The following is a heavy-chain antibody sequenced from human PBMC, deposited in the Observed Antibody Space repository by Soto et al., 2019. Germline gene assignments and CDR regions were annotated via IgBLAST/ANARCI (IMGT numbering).Heavy chain of an antibody. D-gene: IGHD3-3*01. CDR1: GFSLTTSGVG. Sequence: QITLKESGPPLVRPTQTLTLACSLSGFSLTTSGVGVGWIRQPPGKALEFLALIYWDDDTRYRPSLRTRLTITKDTSKNLVVLTMTNVDPVETATYYCVRFWSGCFVPRHRDAFDLWGQGTMVTVSS. CDR2: IYWDDDT. J-gene: IGHJ3*01. CDR3: VRFWSGCFVPRHRDAFDL. V-gene: IGHV2-5*02.